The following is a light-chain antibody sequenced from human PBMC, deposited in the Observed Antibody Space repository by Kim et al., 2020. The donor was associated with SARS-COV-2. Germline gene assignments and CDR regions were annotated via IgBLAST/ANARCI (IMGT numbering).Light chain of an antibody. CDR2: GAS. CDR1: QGLNSN. J-gene: IGKJ2*03. V-gene: IGKV3-15*01. Sequence: PCVAQREIVTLASRSSQGLNSNFAWNQQKPSQPPRLIIYGASTRATGIPARFSGSGSGTEFTLTISSLQSEDFAVYYCQQFDNWPSFGQGTKLEI. CDR3: QQFDNWPS.